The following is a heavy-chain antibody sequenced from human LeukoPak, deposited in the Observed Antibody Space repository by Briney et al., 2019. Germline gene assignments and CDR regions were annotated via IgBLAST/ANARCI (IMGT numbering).Heavy chain of an antibody. V-gene: IGHV3-30*18. CDR3: AKDCEQWLAYHFDY. J-gene: IGHJ4*02. Sequence: GRSLRLSCAASGFTFSSYGMHWVRQAPGKGLEWVAVISYDGSNKYYADSVKGRFTISRDNSKNALYLQMNSLRAEDTAVYYCAKDCEQWLAYHFDYWGQGTLVTVSS. CDR1: GFTFSSYG. CDR2: ISYDGSNK. D-gene: IGHD6-19*01.